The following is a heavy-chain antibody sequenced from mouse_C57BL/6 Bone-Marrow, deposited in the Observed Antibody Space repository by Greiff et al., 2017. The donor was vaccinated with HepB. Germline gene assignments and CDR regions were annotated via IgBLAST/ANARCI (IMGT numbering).Heavy chain of an antibody. V-gene: IGHV1-76*01. D-gene: IGHD3-3*01. CDR2: IYPGSGNT. Sequence: VQLQQSGAELVRPGASVKLSCKASGYTFTDYYINWVKQRPGQGLEWIARIYPGSGNTYYNEKFKGKATLTAEKSSSTAYMQLSSLTSEDSAVYFCARGTTRGYFDVGGTGTTVTVSS. CDR3: ARGTTRGYFDV. J-gene: IGHJ1*03. CDR1: GYTFTDYY.